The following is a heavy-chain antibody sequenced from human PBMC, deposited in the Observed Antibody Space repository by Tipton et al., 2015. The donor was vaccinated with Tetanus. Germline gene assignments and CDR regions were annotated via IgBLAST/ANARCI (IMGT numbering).Heavy chain of an antibody. D-gene: IGHD1-7*01. Sequence: QLVQSGAEVKKPGASVKVSCKASGYTFTSYYMHWVRQAPGQGLEWMGIINPSGGSTSYAQKFQGRVTMTRDTSTSTVYMELSSLRSEDTAVYCCARDRELELRGSYWFDPWGQGTLVTVSS. CDR1: GYTFTSYY. CDR3: ARDRELELRGSYWFDP. CDR2: INPSGGST. J-gene: IGHJ5*02. V-gene: IGHV1-46*01.